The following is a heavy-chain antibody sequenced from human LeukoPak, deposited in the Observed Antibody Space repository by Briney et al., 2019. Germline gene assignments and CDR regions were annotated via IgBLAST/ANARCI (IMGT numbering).Heavy chain of an antibody. J-gene: IGHJ5*02. CDR2: IIPIFGTA. D-gene: IGHD6-19*01. Sequence: GASVKVSCKASGGTFSSYAISWVRQAPGQGLEWMGGIIPIFGTANYAQKFQGRVTIAADESTSTAYMELSSLRSEDTAVYYCARGQWPSYNWFDPWGQGTLVTVSS. CDR3: ARGQWPSYNWFDP. CDR1: GGTFSSYA. V-gene: IGHV1-69*13.